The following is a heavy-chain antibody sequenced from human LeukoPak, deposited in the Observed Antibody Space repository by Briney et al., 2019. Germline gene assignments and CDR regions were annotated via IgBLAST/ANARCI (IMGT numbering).Heavy chain of an antibody. D-gene: IGHD3-3*01. V-gene: IGHV3-7*01. CDR1: GFTFSSYS. CDR3: ARDQRYDFWSGYYPTREYFDY. CDR2: IKQDGSEK. J-gene: IGHJ4*02. Sequence: GGSLRLSCAASGFTFSSYSMNWVRQAPGKGLEWVANIKQDGSEKYYVDSVKGRFTISRDNAKHSLYLQMDSLRAEDTAVYYCARDQRYDFWSGYYPTREYFDYWGQGTLVTVSS.